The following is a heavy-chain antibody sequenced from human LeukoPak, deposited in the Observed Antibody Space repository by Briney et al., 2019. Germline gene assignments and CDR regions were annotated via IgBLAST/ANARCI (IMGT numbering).Heavy chain of an antibody. CDR3: ARGKRSHDTSGYFHAFYYYGMDV. V-gene: IGHV3-21*01. J-gene: IGHJ6*02. CDR1: GFTFSSYN. D-gene: IGHD3-22*01. Sequence: GGSLRLSCAVSGFTFSSYNMNWVRRAPGKGLEWVSSISDSSSYIYYADSVRGRFTVSRDNAKNSLYLQMNSLRAEDTAVYYCARGKRSHDTSGYFHAFYYYGMDVWGQGTTVTVCS. CDR2: ISDSSSYI.